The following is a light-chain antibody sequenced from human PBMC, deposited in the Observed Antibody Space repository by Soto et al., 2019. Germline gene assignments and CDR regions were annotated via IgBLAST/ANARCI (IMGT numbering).Light chain of an antibody. V-gene: IGKV1-39*01. CDR2: ATS. CDR1: QSISNY. CDR3: QQGYTTPGT. J-gene: IGKJ1*01. Sequence: DIQMTQSPSSLSASVGDRVTITCRASQSISNYLNWYQQKPGKAPKLLIYATSSLQSGVSSRFSGSGSGTDFTLTISSLQPEDFVTYFCQQGYTTPGTFGQGTKVEIK.